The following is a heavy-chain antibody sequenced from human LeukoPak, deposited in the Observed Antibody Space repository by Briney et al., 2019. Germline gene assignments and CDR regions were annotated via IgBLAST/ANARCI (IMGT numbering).Heavy chain of an antibody. V-gene: IGHV4-4*07. J-gene: IGHJ4*02. D-gene: IGHD3-22*01. CDR2: IYNSGSA. CDR3: ASGGIYYESTYFDY. CDR1: GGSISSYY. Sequence: SETLSLTCTDSGGSISSYYWSWIRQPAGEGLEWIGRIYNSGSANYNTALMSRVTMSVDTSQNQFSLKLSSVTAAESDVYYGASGGIYYESTYFDYWGQGTLVTVSS.